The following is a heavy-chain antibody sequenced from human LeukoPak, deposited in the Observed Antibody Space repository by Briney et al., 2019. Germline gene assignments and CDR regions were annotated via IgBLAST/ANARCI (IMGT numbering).Heavy chain of an antibody. D-gene: IGHD6-19*01. Sequence: SVKGSCRDSGYTFTVYYMHGVRQAPGQGLEWMASINPNSGGTNYAQKFQGRVTITSDTAISTPYLELSRLKSDDTANYYHARDTGIAVAGVDGMDVWGQGTTVTVSS. CDR3: ARDTGIAVAGVDGMDV. CDR1: GYTFTVYY. V-gene: IGHV1-2*02. CDR2: INPNSGGT. J-gene: IGHJ6*02.